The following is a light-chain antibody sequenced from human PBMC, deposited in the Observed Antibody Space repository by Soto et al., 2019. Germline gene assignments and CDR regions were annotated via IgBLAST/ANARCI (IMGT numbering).Light chain of an antibody. J-gene: IGKJ1*01. V-gene: IGKV1-39*01. CDR1: QSISTY. CDR3: QQSYSTPWT. Sequence: DIQMTQSPSSLSASVGDRVTITCRTSQSISTYLNWYQRKPGKAPKLLIYAASSWHSGVPSRFSGSGSGTDFTLTISSLQPEDFAIYYCQQSYSTPWTFGQGTKVEIK. CDR2: AAS.